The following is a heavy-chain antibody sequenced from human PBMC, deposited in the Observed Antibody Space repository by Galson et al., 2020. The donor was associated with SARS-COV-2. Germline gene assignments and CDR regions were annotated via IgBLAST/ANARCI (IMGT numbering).Heavy chain of an antibody. CDR2: IYSTGPP. J-gene: IGHJ4*02. D-gene: IGHD6-6*01. Sequence: TSETLSPTCTVTRRTLTGNHCSWLRPPRRKNLEWLGRIYSTGPPDYSPSFKSRVSFSVDTSKKQFSLTLRSVTAADTAVYSCAKLAEGRRSSEDYWGRGTLVTVSP. V-gene: IGHV4-59*08. CDR1: RRTLTGNH. CDR3: AKLAEGRRSSEDY.